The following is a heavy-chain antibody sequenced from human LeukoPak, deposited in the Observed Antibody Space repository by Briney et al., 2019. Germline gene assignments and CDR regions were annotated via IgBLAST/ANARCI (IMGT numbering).Heavy chain of an antibody. Sequence: GSLRLSCAASGFRFSDYYMSWIRQPAGKGLEWIGRIYTSGSTNYNPSLKSRVTMSVDTSKNQFSLKLSSVTAADTAVYYCARGRGMAPYYYYYYMDVWGKGTTVTISS. CDR2: IYTSGST. CDR3: ARGRGMAPYYYYYYMDV. D-gene: IGHD5-24*01. J-gene: IGHJ6*03. CDR1: GFRFSDYY. V-gene: IGHV4-4*07.